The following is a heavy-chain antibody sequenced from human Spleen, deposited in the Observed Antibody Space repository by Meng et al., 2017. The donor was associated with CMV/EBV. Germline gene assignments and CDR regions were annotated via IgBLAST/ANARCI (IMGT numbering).Heavy chain of an antibody. CDR1: RFTFRNYG. J-gene: IGHJ4*02. D-gene: IGHD6-6*01. V-gene: IGHV3-30*19. CDR2: ISFDGSSA. Sequence: CEASRFTFRNYGMPWVRQAPGQGLEWVEVISFDGSSAFYADSVKGLFTVSRDNSRSTLFLLMNSVRPEDTAVYYCARVGIAARYFDYWGQGTLVTVSS. CDR3: ARVGIAARYFDY.